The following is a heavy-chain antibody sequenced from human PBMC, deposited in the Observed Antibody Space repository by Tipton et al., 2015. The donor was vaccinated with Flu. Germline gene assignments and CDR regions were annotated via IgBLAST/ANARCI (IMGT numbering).Heavy chain of an antibody. Sequence: LRLSCTVSGGSISSYYWSWIRQPPGKGLEWIGYIYYSGSTNYNPSRKSRVTISVDTSKNQFSLKLSSVTAADTAVYYCARGVQYYDILTGYTAYFDYWGQGTLVTVSS. J-gene: IGHJ4*02. D-gene: IGHD3-9*01. CDR2: IYYSGST. CDR1: GGSISSYY. CDR3: ARGVQYYDILTGYTAYFDY. V-gene: IGHV4-59*01.